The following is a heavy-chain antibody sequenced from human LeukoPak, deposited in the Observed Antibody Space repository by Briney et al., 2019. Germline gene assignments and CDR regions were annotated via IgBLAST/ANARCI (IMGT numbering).Heavy chain of an antibody. CDR1: GYSFTSYW. J-gene: IGHJ4*02. D-gene: IGHD3-22*01. Sequence: GESLKISCKGSGYSFTSYWIGWVRQMPGKGLEGMGIIYPGDSDTRYSPSFQGQVTISADKSISTAYLQWSSLKASDTAMYYCARQDYYDSSGYLLYYFDYWGQGTLVTVSS. V-gene: IGHV5-51*01. CDR3: ARQDYYDSSGYLLYYFDY. CDR2: IYPGDSDT.